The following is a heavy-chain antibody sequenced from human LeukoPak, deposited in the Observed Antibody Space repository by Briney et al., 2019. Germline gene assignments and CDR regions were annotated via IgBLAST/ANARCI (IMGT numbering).Heavy chain of an antibody. J-gene: IGHJ5*02. V-gene: IGHV3-49*04. CDR3: SCEAVAATHWFDP. D-gene: IGHD6-19*01. CDR1: GLTFGDSA. Sequence: GGSLRLSCTASGLTFGDSAMSWVGQAPGKGLEWVGFIRSKAYGGTTEYAASVKGRFTISRDDSKSIAYLQMNSLKTEDTGVYYCSCEAVAATHWFDPWGQGTLVTVSS. CDR2: IRSKAYGGTT.